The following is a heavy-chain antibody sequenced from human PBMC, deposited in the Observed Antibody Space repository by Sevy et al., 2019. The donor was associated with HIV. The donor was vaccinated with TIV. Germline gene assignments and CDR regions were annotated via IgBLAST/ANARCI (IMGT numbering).Heavy chain of an antibody. D-gene: IGHD3-10*01. Sequence: GGSLRLSCTASGFTFSAYSMNWVRQAPGKGLEWLSYISTGTDHIYYADSAKGRFTISRDDAKKSVYLEMKSLRDQDTALYYCVRRGVDAYNGYFDLWGQGTLVTVSS. CDR2: ISTGTDHI. CDR3: VRRGVDAYNGYFDL. CDR1: GFTFSAYS. J-gene: IGHJ4*02. V-gene: IGHV3-21*05.